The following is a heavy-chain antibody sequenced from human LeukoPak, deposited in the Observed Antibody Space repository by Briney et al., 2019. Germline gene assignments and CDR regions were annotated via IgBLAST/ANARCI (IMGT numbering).Heavy chain of an antibody. V-gene: IGHV4-34*01. CDR2: INHSGST. J-gene: IGHJ4*02. Sequence: NPSETLSLTCAVYGGSFSGYYWSWIRQPPGKGLEWIGEINHSGSTNYNPSLKSRVTISVDTSKNQFSLKLSSVTAADTAVYYCARGSGLPDYWGQGTLVTVSS. CDR3: ARGSGLPDY. D-gene: IGHD2-15*01. CDR1: GGSFSGYY.